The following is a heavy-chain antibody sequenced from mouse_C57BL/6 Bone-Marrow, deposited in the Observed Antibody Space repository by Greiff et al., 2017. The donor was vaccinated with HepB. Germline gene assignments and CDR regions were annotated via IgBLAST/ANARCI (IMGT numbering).Heavy chain of an antibody. CDR1: GFTFSSYG. V-gene: IGHV5-6*01. CDR3: AGYHYSFAY. Sequence: EVQVVESGGDLVKPGGSLKLSCAASGFTFSSYGMSWVRQTPDKRLEWVATISSGGSYTYYPDSVKGRFTISRDNAKNTLYLQMSSLKSEDTAMYYCAGYHYSFAYWGQGTLVTVSA. D-gene: IGHD1-1*01. CDR2: ISSGGSYT. J-gene: IGHJ3*01.